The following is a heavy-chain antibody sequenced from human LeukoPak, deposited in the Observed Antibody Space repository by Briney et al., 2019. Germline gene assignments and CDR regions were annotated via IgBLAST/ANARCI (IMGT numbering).Heavy chain of an antibody. CDR2: IYTGGTT. J-gene: IGHJ4*02. Sequence: GGFLRLSCAVSGFTVSSNYMSWVRQAPGKGLEWVSVIYTGGTTYYADSVKGRFTISRDNAKNSLYLQMNSLRAEDTAVYYCARAPTYSDYWGQGTLVTVSS. V-gene: IGHV3-66*01. D-gene: IGHD1-1*01. CDR1: GFTVSSNY. CDR3: ARAPTYSDY.